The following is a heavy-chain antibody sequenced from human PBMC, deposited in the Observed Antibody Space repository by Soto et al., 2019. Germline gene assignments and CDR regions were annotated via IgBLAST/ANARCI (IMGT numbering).Heavy chain of an antibody. Sequence: QVQLVESGGGVVQPGKSLRLSCAASGFTFTGFAMHWVRQAPGKGLEWVANIWSDGLNTYYADCVKGRFTISRDSSGNTLYLQMTSLRVEDTAVYFCARDRDYSGLDVWGQGTTVTVSS. CDR3: ARDRDYSGLDV. D-gene: IGHD3-10*01. CDR1: GFTFTGFA. CDR2: IWSDGLNT. V-gene: IGHV3-33*01. J-gene: IGHJ6*02.